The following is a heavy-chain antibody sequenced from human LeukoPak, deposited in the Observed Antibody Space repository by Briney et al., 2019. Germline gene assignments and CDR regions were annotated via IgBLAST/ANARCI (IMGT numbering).Heavy chain of an antibody. CDR2: ISSSSSYI. V-gene: IGHV3-21*01. Sequence: GGSLRLSCAASGFTFSSYSMNWVRQAPGKGLEWVSSISSSSSYIYYADSVKGRFTISRDNAKNSLYLQMNSLRAEDTAVYYCARRYCSSTSCYLGYYYYYMDVWGKGTTVTVSS. J-gene: IGHJ6*03. CDR1: GFTFSSYS. D-gene: IGHD2-2*01. CDR3: ARRYCSSTSCYLGYYYYYMDV.